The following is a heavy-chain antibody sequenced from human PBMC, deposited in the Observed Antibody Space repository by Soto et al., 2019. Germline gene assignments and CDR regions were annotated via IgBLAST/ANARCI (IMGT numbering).Heavy chain of an antibody. J-gene: IGHJ6*02. CDR1: GGSVSNYY. CDR2: INYSGST. V-gene: IGHV4-59*02. CDR3: ARLAPGYRITDYSYYYLDF. Sequence: TLSLTCTVSGGSVSNYYWTWIRQPPGKGLERISYINYSGSTDHSPSLKSRVTISLDTSKNQFSLRLISVTAADTAVYYCARLAPGYRITDYSYYYLDFWGQGTKVTVSS. D-gene: IGHD1-20*01.